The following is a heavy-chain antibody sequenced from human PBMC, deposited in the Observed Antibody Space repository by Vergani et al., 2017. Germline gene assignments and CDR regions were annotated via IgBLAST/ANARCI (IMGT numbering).Heavy chain of an antibody. CDR3: ARADSRSLPDTIRLRFYYFDY. J-gene: IGHJ4*02. CDR2: ISAYNGNT. D-gene: IGHD4-17*01. CDR1: GYTFTSYG. Sequence: QVQLVQSGAEVKKPGASVKVSCKASGYTFTSYGISWVRQAPGQGLEWMGWISAYNGNTNYAQKLQGRVTMTTDTSTSTAYMELRSLRSDDTAVYYCARADSRSLPDTIRLRFYYFDYWGQGTLVTVSS. V-gene: IGHV1-18*01.